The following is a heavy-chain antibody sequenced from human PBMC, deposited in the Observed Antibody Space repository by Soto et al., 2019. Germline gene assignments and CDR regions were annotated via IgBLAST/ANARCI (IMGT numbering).Heavy chain of an antibody. CDR2: ISTSSSAI. V-gene: IGHV3-21*06. CDR1: GFAFRSYG. D-gene: IGHD3-9*01. CDR3: ARDGADYDILTGYYDYYYHGMDV. J-gene: IGHJ6*02. Sequence: PGESLKISCVASGFAFRSYGMNWVRQAPGKGLEWVSSISTSSSAIYYTDSVKGRFTISRDNARNSLYLQMKSLRAEDTAVYFCARDGADYDILTGYYDYYYHGMDVWGQGTTVTVSS.